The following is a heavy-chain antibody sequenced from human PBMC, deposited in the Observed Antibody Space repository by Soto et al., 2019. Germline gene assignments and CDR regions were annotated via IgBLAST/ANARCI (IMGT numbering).Heavy chain of an antibody. Sequence: QVQLVESGGGVVQPGRSLRLSCAASGFTFSSYGMHWVRQAPGKGLEWVAVIWYDGSNKYYADSVKGRFTISRDNCKNTLYLQMNSLRAEDTAVYYCARDGHCSGGSCYSEDAFDIWGQGTMVTVSS. CDR2: IWYDGSNK. D-gene: IGHD2-15*01. CDR1: GFTFSSYG. V-gene: IGHV3-33*01. J-gene: IGHJ3*02. CDR3: ARDGHCSGGSCYSEDAFDI.